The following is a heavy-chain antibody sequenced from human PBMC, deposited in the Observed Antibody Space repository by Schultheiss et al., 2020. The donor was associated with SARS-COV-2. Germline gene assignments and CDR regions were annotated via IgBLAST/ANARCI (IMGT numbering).Heavy chain of an antibody. J-gene: IGHJ4*02. CDR3: ARHKEQWLVRGDFDY. CDR2: MYNSGST. D-gene: IGHD6-19*01. V-gene: IGHV4-59*08. CDR1: GGSISSYY. Sequence: SETLSLTCTVSGGSISSYYWSWIRQPPGKGLEWIGYMYNSGSTNYNPSLKSRVTISVDTPKNQFSLKLSSVTAADTAVYYCARHKEQWLVRGDFDYWGQGTLVTVSS.